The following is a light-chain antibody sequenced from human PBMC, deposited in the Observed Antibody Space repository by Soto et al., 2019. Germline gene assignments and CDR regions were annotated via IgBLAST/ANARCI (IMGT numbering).Light chain of an antibody. CDR1: SSDVGGYDY. J-gene: IGLJ1*01. CDR3: YSYAGSSYV. V-gene: IGLV2-11*01. Sequence: QSAPAQPRSVSGAPGQSVPLSCTGTSSDVGGYDYVSWYPQHPDKAPKLMIYDVSKRPSGVPDRFSGSKSGNTASLTISGLQAEDEADYYCYSYAGSSYVFGTGTTVTVL. CDR2: DVS.